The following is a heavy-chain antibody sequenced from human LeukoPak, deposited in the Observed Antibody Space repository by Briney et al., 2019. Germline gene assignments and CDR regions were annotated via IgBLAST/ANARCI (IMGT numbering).Heavy chain of an antibody. CDR1: GFTFSSHR. CDR3: AKDSSSSSWYLDY. Sequence: PGGSLRLSCAASGFTFSSHRMSWVRQAPGKGLEWVANIKKDGSEKYYVDSVKGRFTISRDNAKNSLYLQMNSLRAEDTALYYCAKDSSSSSWYLDYWGQGTLVTVSS. D-gene: IGHD6-13*01. V-gene: IGHV3-7*03. J-gene: IGHJ4*02. CDR2: IKKDGSEK.